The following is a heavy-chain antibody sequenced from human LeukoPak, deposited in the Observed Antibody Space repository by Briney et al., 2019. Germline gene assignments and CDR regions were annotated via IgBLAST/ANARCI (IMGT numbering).Heavy chain of an antibody. Sequence: PSETLSLTCTVSGGSIRNYYWSWIRQPPGKGLEWIGYIYYSGSTNYKSSLKSRITISVDTSKNQISLKLSSVTAADTAVYYCARSVTSTGTGDYWGQGTLVTVSS. CDR3: ARSVTSTGTGDY. CDR1: GGSIRNYY. CDR2: IYYSGST. J-gene: IGHJ4*02. D-gene: IGHD4-17*01. V-gene: IGHV4-59*01.